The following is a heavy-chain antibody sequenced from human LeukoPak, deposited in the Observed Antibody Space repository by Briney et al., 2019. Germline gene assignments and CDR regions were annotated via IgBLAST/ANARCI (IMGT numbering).Heavy chain of an antibody. CDR1: GFTFSNYW. D-gene: IGHD5-24*01. Sequence: PGGSLRLSCAASGFTFSNYWMAWVRQAPGKGPEWVANIKQDESEKYYVDSVKGRFTISRDNAKNSLYLQMNSLRSEDTALYYCARHRDGSLDYWGQGTLVTVSS. V-gene: IGHV3-7*05. CDR3: ARHRDGSLDY. J-gene: IGHJ4*02. CDR2: IKQDESEK.